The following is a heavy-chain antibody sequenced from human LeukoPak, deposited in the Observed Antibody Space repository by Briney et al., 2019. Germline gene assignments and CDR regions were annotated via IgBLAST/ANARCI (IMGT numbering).Heavy chain of an antibody. Sequence: GGSLRLSCAASGFTFSSYGMHWVRQAPGKGLEWVAFIRYNGSNKYYADSVKGRFTISRDNSKNTLYLQMNSLRAEDTAVYYCAKPAYSSGWRPNYNWFDPWGQGTLVTVSS. CDR2: IRYNGSNK. D-gene: IGHD6-19*01. CDR1: GFTFSSYG. J-gene: IGHJ5*02. V-gene: IGHV3-30*02. CDR3: AKPAYSSGWRPNYNWFDP.